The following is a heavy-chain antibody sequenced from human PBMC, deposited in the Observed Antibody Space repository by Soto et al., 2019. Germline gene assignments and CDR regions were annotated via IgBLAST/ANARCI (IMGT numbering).Heavy chain of an antibody. J-gene: IGHJ4*02. CDR3: AREWRCGGDCSTLGHDY. D-gene: IGHD2-21*02. CDR1: GGSISSGDYY. Sequence: QVQLQESGPGLVKPSQTLSLTCTVSGGSISSGDYYWSWIRQPPGKGLEWIGYIYYSGSTYYNPSLKSRVTISVDTSKNQFSLKLSSVTAADTAVYYCAREWRCGGDCSTLGHDYWGQGTLVTVSS. V-gene: IGHV4-30-4*01. CDR2: IYYSGST.